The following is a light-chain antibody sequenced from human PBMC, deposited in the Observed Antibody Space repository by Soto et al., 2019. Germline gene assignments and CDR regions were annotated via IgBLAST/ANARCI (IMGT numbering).Light chain of an antibody. J-gene: IGKJ4*01. Sequence: DIQLTQSPSFLSASVGDRVTITCRASQGISSDLAWYQQKPGKAPKLLIYAASTLQSGVPSRFSGSGSGTEFTLPISSLQPEDFATHYCQQVNSYRLRTFGGGTKVEIK. CDR2: AAS. V-gene: IGKV1-9*01. CDR3: QQVNSYRLRT. CDR1: QGISSD.